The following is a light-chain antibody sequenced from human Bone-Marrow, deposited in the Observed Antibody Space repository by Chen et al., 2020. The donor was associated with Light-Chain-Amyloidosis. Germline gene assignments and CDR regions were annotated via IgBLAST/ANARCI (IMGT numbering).Light chain of an antibody. J-gene: IGKJ1*01. CDR3: QHCGHSPKT. Sequence: IVLTQSPGTLSLSPGERATLSCRTSQSISASYLAWYQHKPGHAPRLLMYDASTRATGIPDRFRGSGSGTDFTLSISRLEPEDFAVYYCQHCGHSPKTFGQGTKVEIK. V-gene: IGKV3-20*01. CDR1: QSISASY. CDR2: DAS.